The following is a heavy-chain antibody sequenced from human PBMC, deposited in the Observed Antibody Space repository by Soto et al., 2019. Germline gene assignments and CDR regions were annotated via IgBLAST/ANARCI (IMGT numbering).Heavy chain of an antibody. D-gene: IGHD5-12*01. V-gene: IGHV4-4*07. Sequence: LSLTCTVSGGSINTCYWSWVRQPAGKGLEWIGRIFSSGSTSFNPSLESRVAMSVDTSKNHFSLNLSSVTAADMAVYYCAREGSYSAYNFAHGIQLWSFDFWGKGALLTVSS. CDR2: IFSSGST. J-gene: IGHJ4*02. CDR1: GGSINTCY. CDR3: AREGSYSAYNFAHGIQLWSFDF.